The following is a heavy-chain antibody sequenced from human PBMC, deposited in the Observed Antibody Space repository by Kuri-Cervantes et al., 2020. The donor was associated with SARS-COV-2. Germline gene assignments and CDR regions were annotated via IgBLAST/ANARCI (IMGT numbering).Heavy chain of an antibody. D-gene: IGHD2-2*02. CDR2: IIPIFGTA. Sequence: SVKVSCKASGCTFSIYAISWVRQAPGQGLEWMGGIIPIFGTANYAQKFQGRVTITADESTSTAYMELSSLRSEDTAVYYCAKDGVEHCSSTSCYTSYYYYMDVWGKGTTVTVSS. CDR1: GCTFSIYA. J-gene: IGHJ6*03. CDR3: AKDGVEHCSSTSCYTSYYYYMDV. V-gene: IGHV1-69*13.